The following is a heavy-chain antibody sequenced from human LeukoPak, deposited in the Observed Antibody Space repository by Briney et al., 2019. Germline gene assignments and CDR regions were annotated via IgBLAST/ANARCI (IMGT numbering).Heavy chain of an antibody. CDR2: ITGNGRGT. D-gene: IGHD4-17*01. V-gene: IGHV3-23*01. CDR1: GFTFSSYA. J-gene: IGHJ3*01. Sequence: GGSLRLSCAASGFTFSSYAMTWVRQAPGKGLEWVSSITGNGRGTSYGDSVRGRFTVSRDNSKNTLYLQMNSLRGEDTALYYCGMYPNGDYVGAFDFWGQGTLVTVSS. CDR3: GMYPNGDYVGAFDF.